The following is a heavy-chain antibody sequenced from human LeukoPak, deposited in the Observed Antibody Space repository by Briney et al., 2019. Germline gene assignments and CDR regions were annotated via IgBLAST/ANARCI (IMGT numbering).Heavy chain of an antibody. V-gene: IGHV3-53*01. J-gene: IGHJ6*03. Sequence: GGSLRLSCAASGFTVSSNYMSWVRQAPGKGLEWVSVIYSGGSTYYADSVKGRFTISRDNSKNTLYLQMNSLRAEDTAVYSCARSGVHYYYYYMDVWGKGTTVTISS. CDR3: ARSGVHYYYYYMDV. CDR1: GFTVSSNY. D-gene: IGHD1-14*01. CDR2: IYSGGST.